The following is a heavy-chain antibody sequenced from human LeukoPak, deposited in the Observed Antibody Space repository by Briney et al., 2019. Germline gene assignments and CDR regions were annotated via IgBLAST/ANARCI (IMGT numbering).Heavy chain of an antibody. CDR3: ARDLTIYSSGYVNWFDP. CDR2: INPNSGGT. D-gene: IGHD3-22*01. CDR1: GYTFTGYY. V-gene: IGHV1-2*02. J-gene: IGHJ5*02. Sequence: ASVKVSCKASGYTFTGYYMHWVRQAPGQGLEWMGWINPNSGGTNYAQKFQGRVTVTRDTSISTAYMELSRLRSDDTAVYYCARDLTIYSSGYVNWFDPWGQGTLVTVSS.